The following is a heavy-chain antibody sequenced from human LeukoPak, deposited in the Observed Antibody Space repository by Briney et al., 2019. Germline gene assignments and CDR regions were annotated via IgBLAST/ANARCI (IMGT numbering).Heavy chain of an antibody. CDR2: IYPGDSDT. D-gene: IGHD5-18*01. CDR1: GYNFTPYW. Sequence: GESLKISCQRSGYNFTPYWIVWVRQMPGKGLEWMGIIYPGDSDTRYSPSFQGQVTISADKSISTAYLQWSSLKASENAMYYCASGYSYGYFDYWGQGTLVTVSS. J-gene: IGHJ4*02. V-gene: IGHV5-51*01. CDR3: ASGYSYGYFDY.